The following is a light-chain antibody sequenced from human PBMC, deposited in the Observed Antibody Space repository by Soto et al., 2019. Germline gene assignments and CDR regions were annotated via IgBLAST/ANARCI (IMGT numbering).Light chain of an antibody. J-gene: IGLJ3*02. V-gene: IGLV2-14*01. CDR3: SSFTSSSTWV. CDR1: SSDVGGYNY. CDR2: EVS. Sequence: QSALTQPASVSGSPGQSLTISCPGTSSDVGGYNYVSWYQHHPGKAPNLMICEVSNRPSGIFNRFSGSKSGNTASLTISRLQAEYEAEYYCSSFTSSSTWVFGGGTKPT.